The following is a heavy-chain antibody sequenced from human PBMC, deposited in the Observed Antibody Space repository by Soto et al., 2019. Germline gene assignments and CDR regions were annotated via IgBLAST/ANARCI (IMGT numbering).Heavy chain of an antibody. CDR1: GYSISSGYY. J-gene: IGHJ5*02. CDR3: ARVDNIVGVKWFDP. CDR2: VHYSGST. V-gene: IGHV4-38-2*01. D-gene: IGHD1-26*01. Sequence: SETLALTCAVSGYSISSGYYWGWIRQPPGKGLEWIGSVHYSGSTYYNPSLKSRVTISIDTSKNQISLKLTSVTAADTAVYYCARVDNIVGVKWFDPWGQGTLVTVS.